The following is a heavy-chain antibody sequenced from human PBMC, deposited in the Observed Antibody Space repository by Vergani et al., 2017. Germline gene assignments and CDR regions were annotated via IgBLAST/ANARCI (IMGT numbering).Heavy chain of an antibody. V-gene: IGHV3-48*01. CDR2: ISSSGSTI. J-gene: IGHJ4*02. D-gene: IGHD5-12*01. CDR1: GFTFSSYS. CDR3: ARVGTNSGYDALTRLPLGY. Sequence: EVQLVESGGGLVQPGGSLRLSCAASGFTFSSYSINWVRQAPGKGLEWVSYISSSGSTIYYADSVKGRFTISRDNAKNSLYLQMNSLRAEDTAVYYCARVGTNSGYDALTRLPLGYWGQGTLVTVSS.